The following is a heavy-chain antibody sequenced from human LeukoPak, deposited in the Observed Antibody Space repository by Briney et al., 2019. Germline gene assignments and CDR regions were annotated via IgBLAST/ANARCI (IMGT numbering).Heavy chain of an antibody. V-gene: IGHV3-53*01. CDR2: IYSGGST. J-gene: IGHJ4*02. Sequence: PGGSLRLSCAASGFTVSSNYMSWVRQAPGKGLEWVSVIYSGGSTYYADSVKGRFTISRDNSKNTLYLQMNSLRAEDTAVYYCAKVREGSGWFYSAFDYWGQGTLVTVSS. CDR1: GFTVSSNY. CDR3: AKVREGSGWFYSAFDY. D-gene: IGHD6-19*01.